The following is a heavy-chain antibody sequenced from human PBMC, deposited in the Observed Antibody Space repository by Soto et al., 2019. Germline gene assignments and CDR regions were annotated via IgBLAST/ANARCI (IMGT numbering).Heavy chain of an antibody. V-gene: IGHV1-18*01. CDR3: ARWDDYGASDQYHFDQ. Sequence: QVQLVQSGPDVQKPGASLKVSCKASGYTFTASGISWVRQAPGQGLEWMGWTSIYNGHTEYSPKFLGRVAMTTDTSAETAYLELKSLRPDDAALYYCARWDDYGASDQYHFDQWGQGTLVTVSS. CDR1: GYTFTASG. D-gene: IGHD4-17*01. J-gene: IGHJ4*02. CDR2: TSIYNGHT.